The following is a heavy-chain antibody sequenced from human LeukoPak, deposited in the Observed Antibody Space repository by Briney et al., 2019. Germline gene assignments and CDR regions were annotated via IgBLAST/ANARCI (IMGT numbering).Heavy chain of an antibody. Sequence: GGSLRLSCAASGFTFSGYAMHWVRQAPGKGLEWVAGVSYDGDDKYYADSVKGRFTISRDNSKNTLYLQMNGLRVEDTAVFFCARDPGNYYGSGSYFRGLRFDNWGQGALVTVSS. CDR2: VSYDGDDK. CDR1: GFTFSGYA. V-gene: IGHV3-30-3*01. CDR3: ARDPGNYYGSGSYFRGLRFDN. J-gene: IGHJ4*02. D-gene: IGHD3-10*01.